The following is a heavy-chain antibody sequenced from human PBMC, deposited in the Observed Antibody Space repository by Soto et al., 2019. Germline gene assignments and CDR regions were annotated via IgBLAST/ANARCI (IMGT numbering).Heavy chain of an antibody. D-gene: IGHD4-17*01. J-gene: IGHJ6*02. CDR3: ARDYCGEGPYGDEEYYYYYGMDV. V-gene: IGHV1-46*01. Sequence: ASVKVSCKASGYTFTSYYVHWVRQAPGQGLEWMGIINPSGGSTSYAQKFQGRVTMTRDTSTSTVYMELSSLRSEDTAVYYCARDYCGEGPYGDEEYYYYYGMDVWGQGTTVTVSS. CDR2: INPSGGST. CDR1: GYTFTSYY.